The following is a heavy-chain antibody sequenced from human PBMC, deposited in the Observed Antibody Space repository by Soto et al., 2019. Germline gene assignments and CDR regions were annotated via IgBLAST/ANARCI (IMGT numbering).Heavy chain of an antibody. Sequence: PSETLSLTCTVSGGSISSCDYYWSWIRQPPGKGLEWIGYIYYSGSTYYNPSLKSRVIISVDTSKNQFSLQLISVTAADTAVYYCARTMRRADGYNMYFDYWGQGTLVTVSS. V-gene: IGHV4-30-4*01. J-gene: IGHJ4*02. CDR3: ARTMRRADGYNMYFDY. CDR1: GGSISSCDYY. D-gene: IGHD5-12*01. CDR2: IYYSGST.